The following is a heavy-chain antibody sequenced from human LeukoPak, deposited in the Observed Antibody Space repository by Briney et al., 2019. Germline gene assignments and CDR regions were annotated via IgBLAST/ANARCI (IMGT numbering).Heavy chain of an antibody. J-gene: IGHJ5*02. Sequence: NPSETLSLTCTVSGGSISSSSYYWGWIRQPPGKGLEWIGSIYYSGSTYYNPSLKSRVTISVDTSKNQFSLKLSSVTAADTAVYYCARGECGIDCPKYNWFDPWGQGTLVTVSS. CDR2: IYYSGST. CDR1: GGSISSSSYY. D-gene: IGHD2-21*02. V-gene: IGHV4-39*01. CDR3: ARGECGIDCPKYNWFDP.